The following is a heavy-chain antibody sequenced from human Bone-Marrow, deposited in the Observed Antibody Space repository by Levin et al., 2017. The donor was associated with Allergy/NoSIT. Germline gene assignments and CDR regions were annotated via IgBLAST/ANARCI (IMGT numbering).Heavy chain of an antibody. CDR1: GFTFGDYA. V-gene: IGHV3-49*03. Sequence: GGSLRLSCSASGFTFGDYAMSWFRQAPGKGLEWVAFLRSNRHGGTSEYAASVRGRFIISSDDSKSIAYLQMNSLKIEDTAVYYCTRAIAARHWFDHWGQGTLVTVSS. CDR2: LRSNRHGGTS. CDR3: TRAIAARHWFDH. D-gene: IGHD6-6*01. J-gene: IGHJ5*02.